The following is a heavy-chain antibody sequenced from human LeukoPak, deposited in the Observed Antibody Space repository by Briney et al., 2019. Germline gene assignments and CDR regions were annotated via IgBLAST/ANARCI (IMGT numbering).Heavy chain of an antibody. V-gene: IGHV3-7*01. J-gene: IGHJ4*02. D-gene: IGHD2-15*01. CDR1: GFTFSSYW. Sequence: PGGSLRLSCAASGFTFSSYWMSWVRQAPGKGLEWVVNIKQDGSETHYVDSVKGRFTISRDNAKNSLYLQMNSLRAEDTALYYCARDRSDSPFDYWGQGTLVTVSS. CDR3: ARDRSDSPFDY. CDR2: IKQDGSET.